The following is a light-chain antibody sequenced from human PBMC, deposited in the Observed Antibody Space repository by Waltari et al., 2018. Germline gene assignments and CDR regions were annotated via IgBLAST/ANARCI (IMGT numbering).Light chain of an antibody. CDR3: HQVNSYPLT. V-gene: IGKV1-9*01. Sequence: DIQLTQSPSFLSASVGDRVTITCRASQGISSYLTWFQQKPGKAPKLLIYAASTLQSGVPSRFSGSGSGTEFTLPISSLQPEDFATYYCHQVNSYPLTFGGGTKVEIK. CDR1: QGISSY. J-gene: IGKJ4*01. CDR2: AAS.